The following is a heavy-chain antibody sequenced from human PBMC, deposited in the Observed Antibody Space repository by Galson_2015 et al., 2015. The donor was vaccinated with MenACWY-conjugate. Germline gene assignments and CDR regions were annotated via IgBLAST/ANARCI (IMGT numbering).Heavy chain of an antibody. D-gene: IGHD6-19*01. Sequence: SLRLSCAASGFTFSSYSMNWVRQAPGKGLEWVSSISSSSSYIYYADSVKGRFTISRDNAKNSLYLQMNSLRAEDTAVYYCARDSYQWLDSLDYWGQGTLVTVSS. CDR2: ISSSSSYI. J-gene: IGHJ4*02. CDR3: ARDSYQWLDSLDY. CDR1: GFTFSSYS. V-gene: IGHV3-21*01.